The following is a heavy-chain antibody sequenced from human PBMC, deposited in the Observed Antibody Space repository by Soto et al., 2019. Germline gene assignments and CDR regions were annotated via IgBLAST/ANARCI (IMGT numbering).Heavy chain of an antibody. Sequence: PSETLSLTCTVSVGSISSSSYYWVWIRQPPGKGLEWIGSIYYSGSTYYNPSLKSRVTISVDTSKNQFSLKLSSVTAADTAVYYCASTYYDFWSGYPFDYWGQGTLVTVSS. V-gene: IGHV4-39*01. J-gene: IGHJ4*02. CDR2: IYYSGST. D-gene: IGHD3-3*01. CDR1: VGSISSSSYY. CDR3: ASTYYDFWSGYPFDY.